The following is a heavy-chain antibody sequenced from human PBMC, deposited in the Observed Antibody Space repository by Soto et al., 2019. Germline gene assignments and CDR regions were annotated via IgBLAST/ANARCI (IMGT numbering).Heavy chain of an antibody. CDR1: GFTFDDYG. J-gene: IGHJ5*02. D-gene: IGHD1-1*01. V-gene: IGHV3-9*01. Sequence: EVQLVESGGGLVQPGRSVRLSCAASGFTFDDYGMHWVRQAPGKGLEWVSGISWNSGRIGYADSVKGGFIISRDNAKNSLHLQMNTLRPEDTAFYFCAKVSTTHTFGPLDPWGQGTLVTVSS. CDR3: AKVSTTHTFGPLDP. CDR2: ISWNSGRI.